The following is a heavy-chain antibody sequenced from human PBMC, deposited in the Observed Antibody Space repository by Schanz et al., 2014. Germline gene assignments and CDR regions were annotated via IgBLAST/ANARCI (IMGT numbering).Heavy chain of an antibody. CDR3: ARDHQWLARYYMDV. CDR2: ISGSGGST. D-gene: IGHD6-19*01. Sequence: QVQLVESGGGVVQPGRSLRLSCAASGFTFRSYGMHWVRQAPGKGLEWVSAISGSGGSTYYADSVQGRFTISRDNSKNALYLQMDSLRAEDTAVYYCARDHQWLARYYMDVWGKGTTVTVSS. V-gene: IGHV3-NL1*01. CDR1: GFTFRSYG. J-gene: IGHJ6*03.